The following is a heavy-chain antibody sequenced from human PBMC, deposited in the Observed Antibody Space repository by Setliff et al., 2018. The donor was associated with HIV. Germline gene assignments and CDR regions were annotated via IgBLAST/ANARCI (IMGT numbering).Heavy chain of an antibody. D-gene: IGHD3-10*01. V-gene: IGHV4-4*07. CDR3: ARDAGPHYGSGPPLEY. Sequence: SETLSLTCTVSGDSIKSHHWSWIRQPAGKGLEWIGRIYPSGNINYNPSLKSRLTMSIDTSKNQFSLKLSSVTATDTAVYYCARDAGPHYGSGPPLEYWGQGIQVTVSS. CDR1: GDSIKSHH. J-gene: IGHJ4*02. CDR2: IYPSGNI.